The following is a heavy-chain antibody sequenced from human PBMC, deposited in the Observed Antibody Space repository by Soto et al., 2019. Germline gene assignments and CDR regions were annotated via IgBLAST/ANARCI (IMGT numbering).Heavy chain of an antibody. Sequence: EVQLLESGGGLVQPGGSLRLSCAASGFTFSSYAMSWVRQAPGKGLEWVSIISGSGGSTFYADSVKGRFTISRDNSKNTLYLQRNSLTAEDTAVYYCAKHFVNGEVDYWGQGTLVTVSS. V-gene: IGHV3-23*01. D-gene: IGHD3-10*01. J-gene: IGHJ4*02. CDR2: ISGSGGST. CDR1: GFTFSSYA. CDR3: AKHFVNGEVDY.